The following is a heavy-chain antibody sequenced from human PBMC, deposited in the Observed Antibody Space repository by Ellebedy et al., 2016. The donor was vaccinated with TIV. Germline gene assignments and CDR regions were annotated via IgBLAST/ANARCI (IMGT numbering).Heavy chain of an antibody. D-gene: IGHD1-26*01. CDR3: ARGRGVGRTADF. J-gene: IGHJ4*02. Sequence: AASVKVSCKASGYSFTTYYINWVRQSPGHGLEWMGLIDPSDGSTTSPLKFRARITMTRDTSTDTLYMEMSSLRNDDTAVYYCARGRGVGRTADFWGQGTPVTVSS. CDR2: IDPSDGST. V-gene: IGHV1-46*01. CDR1: GYSFTTYY.